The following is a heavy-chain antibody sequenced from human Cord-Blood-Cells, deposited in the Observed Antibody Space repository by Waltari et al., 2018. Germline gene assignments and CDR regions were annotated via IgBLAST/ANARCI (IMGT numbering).Heavy chain of an antibody. CDR1: GFPSRSFA. CDR2: ISYDGSNK. J-gene: IGHJ4*02. V-gene: IGHV3-30*04. Sequence: QVQLVESGGGVVQPGRSLRLSCAASGFPSRSFARHWVRQAPGKGLEWVAVISYDGSNKYYADSVKGRFTISRDNSKNTLYLQMNSLRAEDTAVYYCARAATTFFDYWGQGTLVTVSS. D-gene: IGHD2-15*01. CDR3: ARAATTFFDY.